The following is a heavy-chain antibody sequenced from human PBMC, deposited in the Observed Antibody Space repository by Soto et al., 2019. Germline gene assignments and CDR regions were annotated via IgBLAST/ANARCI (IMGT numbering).Heavy chain of an antibody. D-gene: IGHD6-19*01. CDR1: GFTFSSYS. V-gene: IGHV3-21*01. CDR2: ISSSSSYI. Sequence: EVQLVESGGGLVKPGGSLRLSCAASGFTFSSYSMNWVRQAPGKGLEWVSSISSSSSYIYYADSVKGRFTISRDNAKNSLYLQMNSLRAEDTAVYYCARALSSGWYRFDYWGQGTLVTVSS. CDR3: ARALSSGWYRFDY. J-gene: IGHJ4*02.